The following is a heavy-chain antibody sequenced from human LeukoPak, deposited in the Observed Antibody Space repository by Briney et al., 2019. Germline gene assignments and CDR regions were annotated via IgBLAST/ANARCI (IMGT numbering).Heavy chain of an antibody. D-gene: IGHD3-22*01. V-gene: IGHV4-59*01. CDR3: ASADDSSGYYYEHWYFDL. CDR2: IYYSGST. CDR1: GGSISSYY. J-gene: IGHJ2*01. Sequence: SETLSLTCTVSGGSISSYYWSWIRQPPGKGLEWIGYIYYSGSTNYNPSLKSRVTISVDTSKNQFSLKLSSVTAADTAVYYCASADDSSGYYYEHWYFDLWGRGTLVTVSS.